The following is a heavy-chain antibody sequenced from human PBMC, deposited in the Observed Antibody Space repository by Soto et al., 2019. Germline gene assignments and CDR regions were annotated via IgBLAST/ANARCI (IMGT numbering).Heavy chain of an antibody. D-gene: IGHD3-16*02. CDR1: GFTFSSYS. V-gene: IGHV3-21*01. CDR2: ISSSSSYI. Sequence: GGSLRLSCAASGFTFSSYSMNWVRQAPGKGLEWVSSISSSSSYIYYADSVKGRFTISRDNAKNSLYLQMNSLRAEDTAVYYCARDREITFGGVIVIDAFDIWGQGTMVTVSS. J-gene: IGHJ3*02. CDR3: ARDREITFGGVIVIDAFDI.